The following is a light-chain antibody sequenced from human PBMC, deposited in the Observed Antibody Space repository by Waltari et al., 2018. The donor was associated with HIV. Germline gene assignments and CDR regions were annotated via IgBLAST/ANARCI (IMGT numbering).Light chain of an antibody. CDR2: KVS. CDR3: QQYNTISPWT. CDR1: QAIGSG. J-gene: IGKJ1*01. Sequence: STLSASVGDKITITCRASQAIGSGLAWYQQKHGRAPKLLVFKVSTLERGVPSRFTGSGSGTEFSLIINSLQPDDFATYYCQQYNTISPWTFGQGTRVEVK. V-gene: IGKV1-5*03.